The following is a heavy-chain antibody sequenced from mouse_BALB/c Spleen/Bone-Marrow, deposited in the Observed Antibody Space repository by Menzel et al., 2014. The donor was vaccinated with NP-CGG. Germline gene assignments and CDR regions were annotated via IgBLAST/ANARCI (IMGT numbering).Heavy chain of an antibody. CDR3: ARSTTMTFYWYGDV. V-gene: IGHV3-1*02. J-gene: IGHJ1*01. CDR1: GYSITSGYS. Sequence: ESGPDLVKPSQSLSLTCTVTGYSITSGYSWHWIRQFPGNQLEWMGYIHYSGSTNYNPSLKSRIPIPRDTSKNQSFLQLNSVTTEDTATYYCARSTTMTFYWYGDVWGAGTTVTVSS. D-gene: IGHD2-4*01. CDR2: IHYSGST.